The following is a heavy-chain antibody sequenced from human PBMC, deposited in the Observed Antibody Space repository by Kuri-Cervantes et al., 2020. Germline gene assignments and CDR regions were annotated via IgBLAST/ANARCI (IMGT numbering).Heavy chain of an antibody. CDR1: GFSLSTSGVG. CDR2: IYWDDDK. CDR3: AHSSPLPDSSGWFSTFDY. Sequence: SGPTLVKPTQTLTLTCTFSGFSLSTSGVGVGWIRQPPGKALEWLALIYWDDDKRYSPSLKSRLTITKDTPKNQVVLTMTNMDPVDTATYYCAHSSPLPDSSGWFSTFDYWGQGTLVTVSS. D-gene: IGHD6-19*01. J-gene: IGHJ4*02. V-gene: IGHV2-5*02.